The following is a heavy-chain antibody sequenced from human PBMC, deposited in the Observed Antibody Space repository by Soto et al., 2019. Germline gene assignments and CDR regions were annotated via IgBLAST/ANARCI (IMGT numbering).Heavy chain of an antibody. CDR3: ARDLGYWSSTSCYPTNWFEP. V-gene: IGHV4-59*01. J-gene: IGHJ5*02. CDR1: GGRISSYY. Sequence: EILSLTSTLSGGRISSYYWSWIRQPPGKGLEWIGYIYYSGSTNYNSSLKSRVTISVDTSKNQFSLKLSSVNAAATAVYYCARDLGYWSSTSCYPTNWFEPWGQGTLVTVSS. CDR2: IYYSGST. D-gene: IGHD2-2*01.